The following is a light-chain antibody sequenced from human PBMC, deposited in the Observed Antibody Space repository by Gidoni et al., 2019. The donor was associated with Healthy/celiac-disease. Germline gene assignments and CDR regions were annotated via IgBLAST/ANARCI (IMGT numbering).Light chain of an antibody. CDR1: QSVSSSY. J-gene: IGKJ3*01. Sequence: EIVFTPSPGPLSLSPGERATPSCRASQSVSSSYLAWYQQKPGQAPRLLIYGASSRATGIPDRFSGSGSGTDFTLTISRLEPEDFAVYYCQQYGSSPGVTFGPGTKVDIK. CDR2: GAS. V-gene: IGKV3-20*01. CDR3: QQYGSSPGVT.